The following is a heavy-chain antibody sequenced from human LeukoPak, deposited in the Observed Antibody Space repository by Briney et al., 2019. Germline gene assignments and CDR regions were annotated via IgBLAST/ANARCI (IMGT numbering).Heavy chain of an antibody. J-gene: IGHJ4*02. CDR2: IIPILGIA. D-gene: IGHD7-27*01. CDR1: GGTFSSYA. CDR3: ARSLSTGVLAY. Sequence: GASVKVSCKASGGTFSSYAISWVRQAPGQGLEWMGRIIPILGIANYAQKFQGRVTITADRSTSTAYMELSSLRSEDTAVYYCARSLSTGVLAYWGQGTLVTVSS. V-gene: IGHV1-69*04.